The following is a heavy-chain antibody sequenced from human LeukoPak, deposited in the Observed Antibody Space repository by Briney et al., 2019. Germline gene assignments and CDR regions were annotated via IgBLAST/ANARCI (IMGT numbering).Heavy chain of an antibody. D-gene: IGHD3-9*01. J-gene: IGHJ4*02. CDR1: GFTFSSYG. CDR2: ISYDGSNK. V-gene: IGHV3-30*18. Sequence: PGGSLRLSCAASGFTFSSYGMHWVRQAPGKGLEWVAVISYDGSNKYYADSVKGRFTISRDNSKNTLYLQMNSLRAEDTAVYYCAKGGNYDILTGYFYWGQGTLVTVSS. CDR3: AKGGNYDILTGYFY.